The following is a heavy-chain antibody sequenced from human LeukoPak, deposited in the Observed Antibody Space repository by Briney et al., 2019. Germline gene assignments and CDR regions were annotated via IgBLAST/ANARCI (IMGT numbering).Heavy chain of an antibody. CDR3: AKDSEATITPLSAFDI. CDR2: ISGSGGST. Sequence: GESLRLSCAACGFSFRNYAISWVRQAPGKGLEWVSSISGSGGSTYSADSVKGRFTISRENSNNPLYLQMNSLRADDTAMYYCAKDSEATITPLSAFDIWGQGTMVTVSS. CDR1: GFSFRNYA. D-gene: IGHD4-23*01. V-gene: IGHV3-23*01. J-gene: IGHJ3*02.